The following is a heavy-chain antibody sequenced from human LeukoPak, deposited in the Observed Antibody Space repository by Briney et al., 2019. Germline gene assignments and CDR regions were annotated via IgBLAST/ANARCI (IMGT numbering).Heavy chain of an antibody. CDR2: LSSSSYI. J-gene: IGHJ4*02. Sequence: PGGSLRLSCAASGFTFSSYSTNWVRQAPGKGLEWVSSLSSSSYIYYADSVKGRFTISRDNAKNSLYLQMNSLRADDTAVYYCAKDKSLESSGVKDYWGQGTLVTVSS. D-gene: IGHD3-3*01. CDR3: AKDKSLESSGVKDY. CDR1: GFTFSSYS. V-gene: IGHV3-21*04.